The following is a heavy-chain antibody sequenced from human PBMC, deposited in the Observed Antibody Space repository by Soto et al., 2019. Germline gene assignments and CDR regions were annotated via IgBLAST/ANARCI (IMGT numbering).Heavy chain of an antibody. D-gene: IGHD3-3*02. J-gene: IGHJ4*02. V-gene: IGHV3-9*01. CDR1: GLNFDDYA. Sequence: EVPLVESGGGLVQPGRSLRLSCVGCGLNFDDYAMHWVLQLHGKDMDWVAGLSWSAGTIAYADSVKGRFTISRDNAQNSLYLEMNSLRSEDTAVNYCTKEVRHHFSYYVDNWGQGTLVTVS. CDR2: LSWSAGTI. CDR3: TKEVRHHFSYYVDN.